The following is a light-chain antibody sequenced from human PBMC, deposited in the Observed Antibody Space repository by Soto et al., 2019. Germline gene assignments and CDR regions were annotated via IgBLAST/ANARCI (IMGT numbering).Light chain of an antibody. J-gene: IGKJ3*01. V-gene: IGKV1-39*01. CDR2: AAS. CDR3: QLINLIPFP. Sequence: EIQMTQSPASLSASVGDRVTVTCRAGQAISGYLNWYQQKPGKAPTLLIFAASTLQSGVPSRFSGSGSGTDFHLTTNSLQTDDSAKYFCQLINLIPFPLGPGT. CDR1: QAISGY.